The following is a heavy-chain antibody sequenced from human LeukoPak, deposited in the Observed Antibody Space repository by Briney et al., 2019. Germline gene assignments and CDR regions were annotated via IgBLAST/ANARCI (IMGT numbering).Heavy chain of an antibody. CDR3: ARDPSYYDFWSGYYEDY. D-gene: IGHD3-3*01. Sequence: PSETLSLTCTVSGYSISSGYYWGWIRQPPGKGLEWIGSIYHSGSTYYNPSLKSRVTISVGTSKNQFSLKLSSVTAADTAVYYCARDPSYYDFWSGYYEDYWGQGTLVTVSS. CDR1: GYSISSGYY. CDR2: IYHSGST. J-gene: IGHJ4*02. V-gene: IGHV4-38-2*02.